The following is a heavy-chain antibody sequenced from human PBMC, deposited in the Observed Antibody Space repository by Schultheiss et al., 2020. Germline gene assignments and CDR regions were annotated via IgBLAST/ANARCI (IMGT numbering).Heavy chain of an antibody. J-gene: IGHJ4*02. CDR3: TTDYDYVWGSYRYGD. CDR2: IKSKTDGGTT. V-gene: IGHV3-15*01. CDR1: GFTFSNAW. D-gene: IGHD3-16*02. Sequence: GGSLRLSCAASGFTFSNAWMSWVRQAPGKGLEWVGRIKSKTDGGTTDYAAPVKGRFTISRDDSKNTLYLQMNSLKTEDTAVYYCTTDYDYVWGSYRYGDWGQGTLVTVSS.